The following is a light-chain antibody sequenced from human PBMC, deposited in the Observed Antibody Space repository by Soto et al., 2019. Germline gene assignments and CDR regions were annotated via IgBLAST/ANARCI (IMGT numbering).Light chain of an antibody. Sequence: QSALTQPPSAAGSPGQSVTISCTGTSSDVGGYNYVSWYQQHPGKVPKLMVYEVNKRPSGVPDRFSGSKSGNTASLTDSGLQAVDEADYYCTSYAGGNNVFGTGTKLTVL. CDR2: EVN. J-gene: IGLJ1*01. CDR1: SSDVGGYNY. CDR3: TSYAGGNNV. V-gene: IGLV2-8*01.